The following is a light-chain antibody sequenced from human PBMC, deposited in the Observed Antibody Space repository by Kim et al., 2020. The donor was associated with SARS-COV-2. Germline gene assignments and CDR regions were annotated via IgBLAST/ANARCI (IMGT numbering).Light chain of an antibody. J-gene: IGLJ3*02. CDR3: SSYTSSSTWV. CDR2: DVS. CDR1: SSDVGGYNY. Sequence: QSALTQPASVSGSPGQSITISCTGTSSDVGGYNYVSWYQQHPGKAPKLMIYDVSKRPSGVSNRFSGSKSGNTASLTISGLQAEDEGDYYCSSYTSSSTWVFGGGTQLTVL. V-gene: IGLV2-14*01.